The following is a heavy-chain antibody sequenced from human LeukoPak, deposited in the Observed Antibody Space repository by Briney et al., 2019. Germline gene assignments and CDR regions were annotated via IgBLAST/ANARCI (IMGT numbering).Heavy chain of an antibody. CDR1: GSXFTSHW. CDR2: IYPGDSDT. J-gene: IGHJ6*02. Sequence: GASLKISCNGSGSXFTSHWICWVRPMPEKGLEWMGIIYPGDSDTRYSPAFQGQVTISTDKSNSTAYLQWSSLKASDTAIYYCARLGGNYYYYGMDVWGQGTTVTVSS. D-gene: IGHD4-23*01. V-gene: IGHV5-51*01. CDR3: ARLGGNYYYYGMDV.